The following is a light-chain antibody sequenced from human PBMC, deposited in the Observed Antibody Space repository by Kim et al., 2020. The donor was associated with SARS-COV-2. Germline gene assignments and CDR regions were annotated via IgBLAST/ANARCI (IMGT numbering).Light chain of an antibody. CDR2: AAS. J-gene: IGKJ4*01. Sequence: SASTGDRVTITCRASQGISSYLAWYQQKPGKAPKLLIYAASTLQSGVPSRFSGSGSGTDFTLTISCLQSEDFATYYCQQYYSYPRTFGGGTKVEI. V-gene: IGKV1-8*01. CDR3: QQYYSYPRT. CDR1: QGISSY.